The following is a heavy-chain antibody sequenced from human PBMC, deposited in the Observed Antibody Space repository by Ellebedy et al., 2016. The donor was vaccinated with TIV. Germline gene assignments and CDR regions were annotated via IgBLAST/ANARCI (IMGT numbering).Heavy chain of an antibody. J-gene: IGHJ4*02. CDR1: GYTFTSYG. CDR3: ARGGDYDDFSALFDY. Sequence: ASVKVSXXASGYTFTSYGINWVRQAPGQGLEWMGWISVYNGNTNYAQKFQGRVTMTTDTFTTTAYMELRSLRSDDTAVYYCARGGDYDDFSALFDYWGQGTLVTVSS. V-gene: IGHV1-18*01. CDR2: ISVYNGNT. D-gene: IGHD3-3*01.